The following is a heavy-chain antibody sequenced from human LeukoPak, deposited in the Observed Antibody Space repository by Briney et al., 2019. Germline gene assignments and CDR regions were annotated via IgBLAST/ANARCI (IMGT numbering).Heavy chain of an antibody. CDR2: IKQDGSEK. CDR1: GFTFSSYW. Sequence: GGSLRLSCAASGFTFSSYWMSWVRQAPGKGLEWVANIKQDGSEKYYVDSVKGRFTISRDNAKNSLYLQMNSLRAGDTAVYYCARDLNDYYDSSGYYYYWGQGTLVTVSS. CDR3: ARDLNDYYDSSGYYYY. J-gene: IGHJ4*02. V-gene: IGHV3-7*01. D-gene: IGHD3-22*01.